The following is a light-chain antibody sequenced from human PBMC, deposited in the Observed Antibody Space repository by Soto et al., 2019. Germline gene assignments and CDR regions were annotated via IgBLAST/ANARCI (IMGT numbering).Light chain of an antibody. V-gene: IGKV3-20*01. Sequence: EIVLTQSPGTLSVSPGERVTLSCRASQSVSSSYLAWYQQRPGQAPRLLIFGASYRATGIPDRFSGSGSGTDFTLPISRLEPEDFAVYYCQQYSSSPPEFTFGPGTKVDSK. CDR2: GAS. CDR3: QQYSSSPPEFT. CDR1: QSVSSSY. J-gene: IGKJ3*01.